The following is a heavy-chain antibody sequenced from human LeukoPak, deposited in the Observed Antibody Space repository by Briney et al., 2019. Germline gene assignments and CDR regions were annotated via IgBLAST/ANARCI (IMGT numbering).Heavy chain of an antibody. V-gene: IGHV3-74*03. CDR3: AKFVNYGNYYYYYMDV. Sequence: GGSLRLSCAASGFTLRNYWMHWVRQAPGEGLVWVSHINIDGSSTMYADSVKGRFTISRDNAKNTLYLQMNSLRAEDTALYYCAKFVNYGNYYYYYMDVWGKGTTVTVSS. CDR1: GFTLRNYW. D-gene: IGHD3-10*01. J-gene: IGHJ6*03. CDR2: INIDGSST.